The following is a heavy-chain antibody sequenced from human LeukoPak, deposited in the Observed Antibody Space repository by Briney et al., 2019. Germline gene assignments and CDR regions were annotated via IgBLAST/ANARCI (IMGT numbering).Heavy chain of an antibody. D-gene: IGHD3-22*01. Sequence: PSETLSLTCTVSGGSISSSSYYWGWIRQPPGKGLEWLGSIYYSGSTYYNPSLKSRVTISVDTSKNQFSLKLSSVTAADTAVYYCARDRRGYYDDSSGYYSNSAAGWGQGTLVTVSS. CDR3: ARDRRGYYDDSSGYYSNSAAG. CDR2: IYYSGST. J-gene: IGHJ4*02. V-gene: IGHV4-39*07. CDR1: GGSISSSSYY.